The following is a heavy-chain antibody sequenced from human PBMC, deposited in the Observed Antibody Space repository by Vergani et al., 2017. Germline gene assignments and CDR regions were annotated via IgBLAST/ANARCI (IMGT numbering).Heavy chain of an antibody. CDR3: ASGLEAPRYDY. D-gene: IGHD1-1*01. CDR2: TYYRSKWYN. J-gene: IGHJ4*02. Sequence: QVQLQQSGPGLVKPSQTLSLTCAISGASISSNNAAWTWIRQSPSRGLEWLGRTYYRSKWYNDYAVSVKSRITINPDTSKNQFSLQLNSVTPEDTAMYYCASGLEAPRYDYWGQGTLVTVSS. V-gene: IGHV6-1*01. CDR1: GASISSNNAA.